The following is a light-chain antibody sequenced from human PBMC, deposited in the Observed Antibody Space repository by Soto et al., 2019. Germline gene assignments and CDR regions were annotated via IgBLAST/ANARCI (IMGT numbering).Light chain of an antibody. V-gene: IGKV3-15*01. CDR1: QSVCSN. CDR2: GAS. CDR3: QQYDLALT. Sequence: QSLYTLSLSPGEKATLSFRASQSVCSNLAWYQQNPGQAPRLLIYGASTRATGIPARFSGRGSGTDFTLIISRLEPEDFAVYYCQQYDLALTFGPGTKVDT. J-gene: IGKJ3*01.